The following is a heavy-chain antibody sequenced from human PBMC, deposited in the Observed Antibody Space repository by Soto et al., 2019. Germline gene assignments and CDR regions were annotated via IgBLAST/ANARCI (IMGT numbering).Heavy chain of an antibody. CDR1: GFSLSTTGVG. D-gene: IGHD3-10*01. J-gene: IGHJ4*02. CDR3: ARSLWFGELH. Sequence: QITLKESGPTLVKPTQTLTLTCSFSGFSLSTTGVGVGWIRQSPGKALEWLAIIYWDHDKRYSPSLKSRVTITTDTSKNPVVLTVTNMDPVDTGTYYCARSLWFGELHWGQGALVTVSS. CDR2: IYWDHDK. V-gene: IGHV2-5*02.